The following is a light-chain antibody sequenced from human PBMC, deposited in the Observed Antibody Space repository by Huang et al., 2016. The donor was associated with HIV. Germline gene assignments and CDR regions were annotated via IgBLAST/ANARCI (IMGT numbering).Light chain of an antibody. J-gene: IGKJ4*01. CDR2: DAS. V-gene: IGKV3-11*01. Sequence: EIVLTQSPATLSLSPGERATLSCRASQSVSNYLVWYQQKPGHAPRLRIYDASNRATGIPARFSGSWSGTDFTLTISSLEPEDFAVYYCQQRNDPLTFGGGTKIEIK. CDR1: QSVSNY. CDR3: QQRNDPLT.